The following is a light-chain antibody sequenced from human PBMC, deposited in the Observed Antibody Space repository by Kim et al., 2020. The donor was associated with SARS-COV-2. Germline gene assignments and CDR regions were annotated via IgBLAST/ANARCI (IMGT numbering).Light chain of an antibody. Sequence: SPGDRATLSCRASQSVSNNYLAWFQQRPGQAPRLLIYGASNTATGIPYRFSGSGSGTDFTLTISRLEPEDFAVYFCQQYGISPRTFGQGTKVDIK. V-gene: IGKV3-20*01. CDR2: GAS. CDR1: QSVSNNY. CDR3: QQYGISPRT. J-gene: IGKJ1*01.